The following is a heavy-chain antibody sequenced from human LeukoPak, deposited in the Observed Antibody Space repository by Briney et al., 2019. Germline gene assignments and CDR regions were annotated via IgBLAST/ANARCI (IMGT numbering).Heavy chain of an antibody. Sequence: HPGGSLRLSCAASGFTFSSYAMSWVRQAPGKGLEWVLSVSGSGGSTYYADSVKGRFTISRDNSKNTLYLQMNSLRAEDTAVYYCAKGKRLIPRGILTFDPWGQGTLVTVSS. CDR1: GFTFSSYA. CDR2: VSGSGGST. J-gene: IGHJ5*02. CDR3: AKGKRLIPRGILTFDP. D-gene: IGHD2-15*01. V-gene: IGHV3-23*01.